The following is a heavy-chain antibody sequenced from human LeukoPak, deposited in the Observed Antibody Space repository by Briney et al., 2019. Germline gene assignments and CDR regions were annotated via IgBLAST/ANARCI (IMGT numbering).Heavy chain of an antibody. CDR1: GFTFSSYA. J-gene: IGHJ4*02. V-gene: IGHV3-23*01. CDR2: ITNSGIST. D-gene: IGHD1/OR15-1a*01. Sequence: GGSLRLSCAASGFTFSSYAMSWVRQAPGKGLEWVSTITNSGISTYYADSVKGRFTISRDNSKNTLYLQMNGLRAEDTAIYYCAKGRTNDYWGQGTLVTVSS. CDR3: AKGRTNDY.